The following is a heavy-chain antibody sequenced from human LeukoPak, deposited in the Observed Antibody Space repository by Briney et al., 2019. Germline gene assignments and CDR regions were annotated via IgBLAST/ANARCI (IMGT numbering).Heavy chain of an antibody. CDR2: IYYSGST. V-gene: IGHV4-39*07. J-gene: IGHJ5*02. D-gene: IGHD3-10*01. Sequence: PSETLSLTCTVSGGSISSSSYYWGWIRQPPGKGLEWIGSIYYSGSTYYNPSLKSRVTISVDTSKNQFSLKLSSVTAADTAVYYCAREYGSGSYYNGYNWFDPWGQGTLVTVSS. CDR1: GGSISSSSYY. CDR3: AREYGSGSYYNGYNWFDP.